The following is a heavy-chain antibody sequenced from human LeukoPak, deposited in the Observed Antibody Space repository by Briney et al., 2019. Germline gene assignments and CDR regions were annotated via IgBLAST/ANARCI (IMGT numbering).Heavy chain of an antibody. D-gene: IGHD2-21*02. CDR3: ARVEVVVTAMIDY. V-gene: IGHV4-59*12. CDR1: GGSISSYY. J-gene: IGHJ4*02. Sequence: SETLSLTCTVSGGSISSYYWSWIRQPPGKGLEWIGYIYYSGSTNYNPSLKSRVTISVDTSKNQFSLKLSSVTAADTAVYYCARVEVVVTAMIDYWGQGTLVTVSS. CDR2: IYYSGST.